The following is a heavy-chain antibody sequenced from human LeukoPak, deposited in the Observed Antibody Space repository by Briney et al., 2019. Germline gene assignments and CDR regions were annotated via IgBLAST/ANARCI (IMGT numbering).Heavy chain of an antibody. V-gene: IGHV3-21*01. CDR2: ISSSSSYI. J-gene: IGHJ6*04. Sequence: GGSLRLSCAASGFSFSSYWMHWVRQAPGKGLEWVSSISSSSSYIYYADSVKGRFTISRDNAKNSLYLQMNSLRAEDTAVYYCAELGITMIGGVWGKGTTVTISS. CDR1: GFSFSSYW. D-gene: IGHD3-10*02. CDR3: AELGITMIGGV.